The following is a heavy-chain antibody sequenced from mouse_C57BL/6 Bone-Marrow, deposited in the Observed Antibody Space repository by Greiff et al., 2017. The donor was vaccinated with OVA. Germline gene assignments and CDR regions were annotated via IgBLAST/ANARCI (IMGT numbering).Heavy chain of an antibody. CDR1: GYTFTSYG. J-gene: IGHJ1*03. Sequence: QVHVKQSGAELARPGASVKLSCKASGYTFTSYGISWVKQSTGQGLEWIGEIYPRSGNTYYNEKFKGKATLTADKSSSTAYMELRSLTSEDSAVYFCARWDQRYFDVWGTGTTVTVSS. D-gene: IGHD4-1*01. CDR3: ARWDQRYFDV. CDR2: IYPRSGNT. V-gene: IGHV1-81*01.